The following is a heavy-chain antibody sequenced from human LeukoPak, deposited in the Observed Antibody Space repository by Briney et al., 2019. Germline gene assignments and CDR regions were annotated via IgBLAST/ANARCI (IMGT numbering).Heavy chain of an antibody. CDR1: GGSISSGSYY. V-gene: IGHV4-61*02. CDR3: ARANRIAVAGT. Sequence: SETLSLTCTVSGGSISSGSYYWRWIRQPAGKGLEWIGRIYTSGSTNYNPSLKSRVTISVDTSKNQFSLKLSSVTAADTAVYYCARANRIAVAGTWGQGTLVTVSS. D-gene: IGHD6-19*01. CDR2: IYTSGST. J-gene: IGHJ5*02.